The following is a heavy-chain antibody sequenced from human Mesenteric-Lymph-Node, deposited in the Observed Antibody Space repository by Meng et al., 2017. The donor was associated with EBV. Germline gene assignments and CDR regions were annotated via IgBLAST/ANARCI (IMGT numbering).Heavy chain of an antibody. CDR2: LSRSGSST. CDR1: GFIFNNYA. Sequence: VRLVAVGGGFVQPGGSLRLSCAASGFIFNNYAMSWVRQAPGKGLEWVSGLSRSGSSTYYADSVRGRFTISRDNSKSTLFLQMNSLRVEDTAIYYCAKRYAQFDSWGQGTLVTVSS. CDR3: AKRYAQFDS. D-gene: IGHD3-9*01. V-gene: IGHV3-23*04. J-gene: IGHJ4*02.